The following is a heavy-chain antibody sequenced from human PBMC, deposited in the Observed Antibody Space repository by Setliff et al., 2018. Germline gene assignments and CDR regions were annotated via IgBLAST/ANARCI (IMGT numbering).Heavy chain of an antibody. D-gene: IGHD5-18*01. Sequence: PSETLSLTCAVSGYSINSGYYWGWIRQSPGKGLEWIGSIYRDGNTYYNPSLRSRVTISVDTSKNQFSLNQSSVTAADTAVYYCARDGYGDDWNTFVDVYYYYMDVWGKGTTVTVS. CDR1: GYSINSGYY. CDR3: ARDGYGDDWNTFVDVYYYYMDV. V-gene: IGHV4-38-2*02. J-gene: IGHJ6*03. CDR2: IYRDGNT.